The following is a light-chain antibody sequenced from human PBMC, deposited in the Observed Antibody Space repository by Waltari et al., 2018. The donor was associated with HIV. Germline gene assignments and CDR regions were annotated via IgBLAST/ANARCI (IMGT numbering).Light chain of an antibody. CDR1: SSDLTFYKY. V-gene: IGLV2-14*01. CDR3: SSYISSSTPVL. CDR2: EVN. Sequence: QSALTQPASVSGSPGQSITISCTGTSSDLTFYKYVSWYQLHPGKAPKLIIYEVNNRPSGVSDRFSGSKSGNTASLTISGLQAEDEADYYCSSYISSSTPVLFGGVTKLIVL. J-gene: IGLJ2*01.